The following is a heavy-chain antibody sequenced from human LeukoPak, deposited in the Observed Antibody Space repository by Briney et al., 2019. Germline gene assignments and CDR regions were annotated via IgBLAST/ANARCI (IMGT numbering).Heavy chain of an antibody. CDR3: ATTKQARRYFDY. CDR1: GFTFSDYW. D-gene: IGHD1-1*01. J-gene: IGHJ4*02. Sequence: GGSLRLSCVASGFTFSDYWMSWVRQAPGKGLECVASIRYDGNEKYYMESVKGRFTTSRDHAKNSLFLQIDSLRAEDTAVYYCATTKQARRYFDYWGQGTLVTVSS. V-gene: IGHV3-7*03. CDR2: IRYDGNEK.